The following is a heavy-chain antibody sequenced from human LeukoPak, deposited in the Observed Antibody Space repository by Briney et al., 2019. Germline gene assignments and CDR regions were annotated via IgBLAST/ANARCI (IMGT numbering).Heavy chain of an antibody. CDR1: GGTFSSYA. Sequence: GASVKVSCKASGGTFSSYAISWVRQAPGQGLEWMGRIIPILGIANYAQKFQGRVTITADKSTSTAYMELSSLRSEDTAVYYCARDKCSGGSCRYGGRTYNRFDPWGQGTLVTVSS. J-gene: IGHJ5*02. D-gene: IGHD2-15*01. CDR3: ARDKCSGGSCRYGGRTYNRFDP. V-gene: IGHV1-69*04. CDR2: IIPILGIA.